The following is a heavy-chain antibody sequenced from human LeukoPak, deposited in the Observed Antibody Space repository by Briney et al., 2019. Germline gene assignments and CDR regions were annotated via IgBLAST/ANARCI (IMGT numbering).Heavy chain of an antibody. CDR1: GITFSNYN. J-gene: IGHJ4*02. V-gene: IGHV3-21*01. CDR3: YCSSTSHFDY. Sequence: PGGSLRLSCAAPGITFSNYNMNWVRQAPGKGLEWISSITSSSSYTFYADSVKGRFTISRDNAKNSLYLQMNSLRAEDTAVYYCYCSSTSHFDYWGQGTLVTVSS. CDR2: ITSSSSYT. D-gene: IGHD2-2*01.